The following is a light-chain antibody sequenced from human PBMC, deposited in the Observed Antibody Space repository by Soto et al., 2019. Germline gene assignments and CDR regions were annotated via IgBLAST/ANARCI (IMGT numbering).Light chain of an antibody. J-gene: IGKJ5*01. CDR1: QSVSSY. Sequence: EIVLTQSPATLSLSPGERATLSCRASQSVSSYLAWYQQKPGQAPRLLIYDASNRATGIPARFSGSGSGTDFTLPISSLETEDFAVYYCQQLSNWVITCAQGTRLEIK. CDR2: DAS. CDR3: QQLSNWVIT. V-gene: IGKV3-11*01.